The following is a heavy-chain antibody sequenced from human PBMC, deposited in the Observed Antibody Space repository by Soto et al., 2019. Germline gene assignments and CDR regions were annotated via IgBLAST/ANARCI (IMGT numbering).Heavy chain of an antibody. V-gene: IGHV4-30-4*01. CDR3: VREVDGCGRDYDGLDVRTQRSTDP. J-gene: IGHJ5*02. CDR2: IHYTGSV. Sequence: SETLSLTCTVPGGSLNSEHYHWTWIRQAPGKGLEWIGYIHYTGSVRYNPSLQSRITMSVDTSKNLFSLNLSSVTAADTAVYFCVREVDGCGRDYDGLDVRTQRSTDP. CDR1: GGSLNSEHYH. D-gene: IGHD4-17*01.